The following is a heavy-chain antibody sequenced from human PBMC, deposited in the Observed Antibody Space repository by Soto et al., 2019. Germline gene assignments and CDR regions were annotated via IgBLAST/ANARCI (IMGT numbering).Heavy chain of an antibody. CDR2: ISGSGGST. V-gene: IGHV3-23*01. CDR1: GFTFSSYA. D-gene: IGHD2-2*01. CDR3: AKVLDIVVVPAANSPNFDY. J-gene: IGHJ4*02. Sequence: PGGSLRLSCAASGFTFSSYAMSWGRQAPWKGLEWVSAISGSGGSTYYADSVKGRFTISRDNSKNTLYLQMNSLRAEDTAVYYCAKVLDIVVVPAANSPNFDYWGQGTLVTVSS.